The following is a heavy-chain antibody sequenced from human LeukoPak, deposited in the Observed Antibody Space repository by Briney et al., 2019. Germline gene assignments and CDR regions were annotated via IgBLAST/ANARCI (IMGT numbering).Heavy chain of an antibody. CDR1: GGSISSYY. CDR3: ASGDYYGSGS. J-gene: IGHJ4*02. CDR2: IYYSGST. V-gene: IGHV4-59*01. Sequence: PSETLSLTCTVSGGSISSYYWNWIRQPPGKGLERVGCIYYSGSTNYNASLKSRVTISVDTSKNQFSLKLSSVTAADTAVYYCASGDYYGSGSWGQGTLVTVSS. D-gene: IGHD3-10*01.